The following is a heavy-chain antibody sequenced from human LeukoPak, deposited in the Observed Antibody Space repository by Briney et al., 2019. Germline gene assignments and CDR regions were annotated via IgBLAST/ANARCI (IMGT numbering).Heavy chain of an antibody. CDR1: GFTFSSHW. CDR3: AREHRGAGATVDY. V-gene: IGHV3-74*03. Sequence: GGSLRLSCAASGFTFSSHWMHWVRQTPGKGLVWVSRIESNGNTKMYTDSVRGRFTISRDNAKNTLYLQMNSLRAEDTAVYYCAREHRGAGATVDYWGQGTLVTVSS. D-gene: IGHD1-26*01. CDR2: IESNGNTK. J-gene: IGHJ4*02.